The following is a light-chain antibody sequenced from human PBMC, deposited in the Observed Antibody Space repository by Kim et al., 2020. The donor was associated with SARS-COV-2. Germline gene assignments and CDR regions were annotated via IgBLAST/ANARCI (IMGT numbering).Light chain of an antibody. CDR2: HTS. V-gene: IGKV3-20*01. J-gene: IGKJ4*01. Sequence: EIVLTQSPGTLSLSPGEGATLSCRASRSVDHNYLAWYQQKPGQAPRLLIYHTSNRATGIPDRFSGSGSGTEFTLSINRLEPEDFAVFYCQQYASSPLTFGGGTKVDIK. CDR3: QQYASSPLT. CDR1: RSVDHNY.